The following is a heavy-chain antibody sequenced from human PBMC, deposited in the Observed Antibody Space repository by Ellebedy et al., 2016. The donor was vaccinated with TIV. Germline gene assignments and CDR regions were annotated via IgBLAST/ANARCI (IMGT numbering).Heavy chain of an antibody. J-gene: IGHJ4*02. CDR3: AVHAAGRKDLRDWHRQENWDFDH. CDR2: ISAHGSGT. D-gene: IGHD3/OR15-3a*01. Sequence: GGSLRLSCAASGFTFSSYALGWVRQAPGKGLEWVSSISAHGSGTYYADSVKGRFTISRDNSKNTLYVQMNSLTAEDTAAYYCAVHAAGRKDLRDWHRQENWDFDHWGLGTLVTVSS. CDR1: GFTFSSYA. V-gene: IGHV3-23*01.